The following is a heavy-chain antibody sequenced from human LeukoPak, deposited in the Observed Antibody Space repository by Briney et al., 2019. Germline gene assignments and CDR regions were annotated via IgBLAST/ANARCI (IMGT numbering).Heavy chain of an antibody. Sequence: PAETLSLTCAAYGGSFSGYYWSWIRQPPGKGLEWIGEINHSGSTNYNPSLKSRVTISVDTSKNQFSLKLSSVTAADTAVYYCARRKNTMVRGVITVYGYWGQGTLVTVSS. D-gene: IGHD3-10*01. J-gene: IGHJ4*02. CDR3: ARRKNTMVRGVITVYGY. V-gene: IGHV4-34*01. CDR2: INHSGST. CDR1: GGSFSGYY.